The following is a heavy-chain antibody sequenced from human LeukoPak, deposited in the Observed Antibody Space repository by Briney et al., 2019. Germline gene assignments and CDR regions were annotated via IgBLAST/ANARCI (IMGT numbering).Heavy chain of an antibody. Sequence: GGSLRLSCAASGFTFSSYAMSGVRQAPGKGLEWVANIKQDGSEKYYVDSVKGRFTISRDNAKNSLYLQMNSLRAEDTAVYYCARGVGENGFDYWGQGTLVTVSS. CDR3: ARGVGENGFDY. J-gene: IGHJ4*02. D-gene: IGHD4-17*01. V-gene: IGHV3-7*01. CDR2: IKQDGSEK. CDR1: GFTFSSYA.